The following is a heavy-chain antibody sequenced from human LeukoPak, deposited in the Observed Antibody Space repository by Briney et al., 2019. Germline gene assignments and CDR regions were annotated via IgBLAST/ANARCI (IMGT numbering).Heavy chain of an antibody. CDR1: GFTFSSYW. J-gene: IGHJ4*02. V-gene: IGHV3-21*01. Sequence: GGSLRLSCAASGFTFSSYWMSWVRQAPGKGLEWVSSISSSSSYIYYADSVKGRFTISRDNAKNSLYLQMNSLRAEDTAVYYCARDMSEQEWFGESLDYWGQGTLVTVSS. CDR2: ISSSSSYI. CDR3: ARDMSEQEWFGESLDY. D-gene: IGHD3-10*01.